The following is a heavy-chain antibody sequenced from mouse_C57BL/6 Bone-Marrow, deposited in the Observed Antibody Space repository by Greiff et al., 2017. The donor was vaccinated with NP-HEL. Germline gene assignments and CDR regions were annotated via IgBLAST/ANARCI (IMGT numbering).Heavy chain of an antibody. J-gene: IGHJ4*01. V-gene: IGHV1-22*01. CDR2: INPNNGVT. CDR3: ARGGEGDYYAMDY. Sequence: EVQLQESGPELVKPGASVKMSCKASGYTFTDYNMHWVKQSPGKSLEWIGYINPNNGVTSYNQKFKGKATLTVNKSSSTAYMELRSLTSEDSAVYDCARGGEGDYYAMDYWGQGTSGTGSS. CDR1: GYTFTDYN.